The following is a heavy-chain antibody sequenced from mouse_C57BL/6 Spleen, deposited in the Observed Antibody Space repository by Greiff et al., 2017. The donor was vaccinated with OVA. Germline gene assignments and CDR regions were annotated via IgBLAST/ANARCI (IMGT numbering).Heavy chain of an antibody. Sequence: QVQLKESGPELVKPGASVKISCKASGYAFSSSWMNWVKQRPGKGLEWIGRIYPGDGDTNYNGKFKGKATLTADRSSSTAYMQLSSLTSEDSAVYFCANIPLAYWGQGTLVTVSA. V-gene: IGHV1-82*01. CDR3: ANIPLAY. CDR1: GYAFSSSW. CDR2: IYPGDGDT. J-gene: IGHJ3*01.